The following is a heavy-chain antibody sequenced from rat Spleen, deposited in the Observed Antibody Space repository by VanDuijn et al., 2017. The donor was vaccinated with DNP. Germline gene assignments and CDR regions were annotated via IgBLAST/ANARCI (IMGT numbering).Heavy chain of an antibody. V-gene: IGHV5-7*01. CDR3: ARPDA. CDR2: ISYDGRSA. Sequence: EVQLVESGGGLVQPGRSLKLSCTASGFTFSDYNMAWVRQAPKKGLEWVATISYDGRSADYRDSVKGRFTVSSDNAKSILYLQMDSLRSEDTATYYCARPDAWGQGTSVTVSS. CDR1: GFTFSDYN. J-gene: IGHJ4*01.